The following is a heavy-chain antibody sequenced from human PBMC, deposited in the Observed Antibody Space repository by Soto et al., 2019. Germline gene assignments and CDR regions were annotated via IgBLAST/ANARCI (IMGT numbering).Heavy chain of an antibody. CDR1: GGSISSYY. CDR2: IYYSGST. J-gene: IGHJ3*02. D-gene: IGHD6-19*01. CDR3: ARDMENSSGWYDAFDI. V-gene: IGHV4-59*01. Sequence: QVQLQESGPGLVKPSETLSLTCTVSGGSISSYYWSWIRQPPGKGLEWIGYIYYSGSTNYNPSLTSRVTISVDTSKNQFSLKLSSVTAADTAVYYCARDMENSSGWYDAFDIWGQGTMVTVSS.